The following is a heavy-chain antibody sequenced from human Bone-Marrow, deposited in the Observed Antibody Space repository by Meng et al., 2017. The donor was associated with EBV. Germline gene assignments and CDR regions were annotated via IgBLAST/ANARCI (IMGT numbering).Heavy chain of an antibody. D-gene: IGHD3-10*01. CDR3: AKSRSSTPGIVDD. CDR1: GVSVNSGTYH. Sequence: QVRAQGSGPGLVKPSETLSLTCVVSGVSVNSGTYHWSWIRQSPGKGLEWIGYIYDTGTTIYNPSLNSRVTILLETSKNQFSLRLHSVTTADTAVYYCAKSRSSTPGIVDDWGQGTLVTVSS. J-gene: IGHJ4*02. V-gene: IGHV4-61*01. CDR2: IYDTGTT.